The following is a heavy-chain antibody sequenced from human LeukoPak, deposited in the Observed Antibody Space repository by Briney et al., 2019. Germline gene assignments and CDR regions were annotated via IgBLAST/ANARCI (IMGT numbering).Heavy chain of an antibody. CDR1: GFTFSSYA. Sequence: PGGSLRLSCAASGFTFSSYAMHWVRQAPGKGLEWVAVISYDGSNKYYADSVKGRFTISRDNSKNTLYLQMNSLRAEDTAVYYCARESEIVLGYIVVVVAASPDYWGQGTLVTVSS. D-gene: IGHD2-15*01. V-gene: IGHV3-30*04. CDR2: ISYDGSNK. J-gene: IGHJ4*02. CDR3: ARESEIVLGYIVVVVAASPDY.